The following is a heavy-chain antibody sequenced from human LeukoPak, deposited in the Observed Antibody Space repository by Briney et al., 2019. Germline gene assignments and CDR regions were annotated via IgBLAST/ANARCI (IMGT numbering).Heavy chain of an antibody. V-gene: IGHV4-39*01. D-gene: IGHD3-16*01. CDR1: GGSISSSSYY. Sequence: SETLSLTCTVSGGSISSSSYYWGWIRQPPGKGLEWIGSIYYSGSTYYNPSLKSRVTISVDTSKNQFSLKLSSVTAADTAVYYCASPSNYYDYVWGSYYPFDYWGQGTLVTASS. CDR2: IYYSGST. CDR3: ASPSNYYDYVWGSYYPFDY. J-gene: IGHJ4*02.